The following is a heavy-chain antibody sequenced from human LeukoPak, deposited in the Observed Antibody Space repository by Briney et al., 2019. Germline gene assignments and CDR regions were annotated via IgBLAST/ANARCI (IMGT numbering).Heavy chain of an antibody. D-gene: IGHD3-22*01. CDR1: GGSFSGYY. CDR3: ARGQVLRYYDSSGIIDY. J-gene: IGHJ4*02. CDR2: INHSGST. V-gene: IGHV4-34*01. Sequence: PSETLSLTCAVYGGSFSGYYWIRQPPGKGLEWIGEINHSGSTNYNPSLKSRVTISVDMSKNQFSLKLSSVTAADTAVYYCARGQVLRYYDSSGIIDYWGQGTLVTVSS.